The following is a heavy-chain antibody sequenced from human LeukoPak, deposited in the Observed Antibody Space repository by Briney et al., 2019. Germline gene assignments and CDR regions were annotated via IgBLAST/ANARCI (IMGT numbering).Heavy chain of an antibody. V-gene: IGHV4-39*02. Sequence: SEALSLTCTVSGGSISSSSYYWGWIRQPPGTGLEWIGSIYYSGSTYYNPSLKSRVTVSVDTSKNQFSLKLSSVTAADTAVYYCAREGDYDFWSGPSWFDPWGQGTLVTVSS. CDR1: GGSISSSSYY. CDR3: AREGDYDFWSGPSWFDP. J-gene: IGHJ5*02. D-gene: IGHD3-3*01. CDR2: IYYSGST.